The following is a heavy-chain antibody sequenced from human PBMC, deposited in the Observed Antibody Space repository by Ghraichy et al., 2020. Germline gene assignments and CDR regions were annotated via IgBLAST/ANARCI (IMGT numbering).Heavy chain of an antibody. CDR2: INHSGST. J-gene: IGHJ6*02. Sequence: SETLSLTCAVYGGSFSGYYWSWIRQPPGKGLEWIGEINHSGSTNYNPSLKSRVTISVDTSKNQFSLKLSSVTAADTAVYYCARARRRGIQLPFSYYYGMDVWGQGTTVTVSS. D-gene: IGHD5-18*01. V-gene: IGHV4-34*01. CDR1: GGSFSGYY. CDR3: ARARRRGIQLPFSYYYGMDV.